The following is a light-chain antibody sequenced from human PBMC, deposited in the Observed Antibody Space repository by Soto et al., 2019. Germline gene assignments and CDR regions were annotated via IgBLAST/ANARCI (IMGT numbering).Light chain of an antibody. CDR3: QQSYSTPRP. Sequence: DIQMTQSPSSLSASVGDRVTITCRASQSISSYLNWYQQKPGKAPKRLIYAASSLQSGVPSRFSGSGSRTDFTLTISSLQPEDFATYYCQQSYSTPRPFAQGTNVDIK. V-gene: IGKV1-39*01. CDR1: QSISSY. CDR2: AAS. J-gene: IGKJ1*01.